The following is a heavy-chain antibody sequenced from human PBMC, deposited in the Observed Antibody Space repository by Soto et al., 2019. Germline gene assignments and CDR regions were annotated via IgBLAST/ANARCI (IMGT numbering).Heavy chain of an antibody. D-gene: IGHD2-2*01. CDR3: ARSQGSSTSLEIYYYYYYGMDV. CDR1: GGTFSSYA. Sequence: QVQLVQSGAEVKKPGSSVQVSCKASGGTFSSYAISWVRQAPGQGLEWMGGIIPISDTTNYAQKFQGRVTIDADESTSTAYMELSSLRSEDTAVYYCARSQGSSTSLEIYYYYYYGMDVWGQGTTVTVSS. CDR2: IIPISDTT. V-gene: IGHV1-69*01. J-gene: IGHJ6*02.